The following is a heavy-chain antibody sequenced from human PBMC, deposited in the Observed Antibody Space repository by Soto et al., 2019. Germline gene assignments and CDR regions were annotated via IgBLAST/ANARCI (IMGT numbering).Heavy chain of an antibody. CDR3: ARYSQTAAADFDA. J-gene: IGHJ4*02. CDR1: GFPFSSYS. CDR2: ISSSSSYI. D-gene: IGHD6-13*01. Sequence: GVSLRHSCAASGFPFSSYSMNWVRQAPGKGLEWVSSISSSSSYIYYADSVKGRFTISRDNAKNSLYLQMNSLRAEDTAVYYCARYSQTAAADFDAWGQGTLVTVSS. V-gene: IGHV3-21*01.